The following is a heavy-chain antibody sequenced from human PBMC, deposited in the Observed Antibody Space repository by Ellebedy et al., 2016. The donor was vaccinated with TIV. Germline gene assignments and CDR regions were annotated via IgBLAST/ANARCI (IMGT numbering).Heavy chain of an antibody. V-gene: IGHV1-46*04. Sequence: AASVQVSCKASGYTFSNYFVHWVRHAPGEGLEWLGNINPSSGSTTYAQKLQGRLTMTRDTSTSTVYMELSRLRSEDTAVYYCARSRSSGWLHTPDYWGQGLLVTVSS. D-gene: IGHD6-19*01. CDR2: INPSSGST. J-gene: IGHJ4*02. CDR1: GYTFSNYF. CDR3: ARSRSSGWLHTPDY.